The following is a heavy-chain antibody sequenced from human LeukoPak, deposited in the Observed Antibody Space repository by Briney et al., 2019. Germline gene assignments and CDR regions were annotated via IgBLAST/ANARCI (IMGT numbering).Heavy chain of an antibody. CDR2: IYYSGST. V-gene: IGHV4-39*01. Sequence: SETLSLTCTVSGGSISSSSYYWGWIRQPPGKGLEWIGSIYYSGSTYYNPSLKRRVTISVDTSKNQFSLKLSSVTAADTAVYYCARIGLSGDYWGQGTLVTVSS. J-gene: IGHJ4*02. CDR1: GGSISSSSYY. D-gene: IGHD1-26*01. CDR3: ARIGLSGDY.